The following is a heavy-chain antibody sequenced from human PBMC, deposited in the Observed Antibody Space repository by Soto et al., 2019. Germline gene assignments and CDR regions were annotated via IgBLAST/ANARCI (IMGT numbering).Heavy chain of an antibody. CDR1: GGSISSYY. D-gene: IGHD3-22*01. V-gene: IGHV4-59*01. Sequence: SETLSLTCTVSGGSISSYYWSWIRQPPGKGLEWIGYFFYSGSTNYNPSLKSRVTISVDTSKNQFSLKLSSVTAADTAVYYCARDYDSSGYYYPYWGQGPPVTVSS. CDR3: ARDYDSSGYYYPY. CDR2: FFYSGST. J-gene: IGHJ4*02.